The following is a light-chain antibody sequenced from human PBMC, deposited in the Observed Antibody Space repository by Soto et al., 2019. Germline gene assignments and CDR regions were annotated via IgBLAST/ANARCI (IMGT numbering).Light chain of an antibody. CDR1: SSNIGSNY. J-gene: IGLJ2*01. CDR3: AAWDDSLSAVA. V-gene: IGLV1-47*01. CDR2: RND. Sequence: QSVLTQPPSASGTPGQRVTISCSGSSSNIGSNYVYWYQQLPGSAPKLLIYRNDQRPSGVPDRFSASKSGTAASLAISGLRSEDEADYHCAAWDDSLSAVAFGGGTKLTVL.